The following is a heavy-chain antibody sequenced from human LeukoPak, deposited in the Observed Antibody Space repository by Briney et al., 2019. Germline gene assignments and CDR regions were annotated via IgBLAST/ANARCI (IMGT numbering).Heavy chain of an antibody. CDR1: GGSISSGGYS. J-gene: IGHJ4*02. CDR3: ARLVAATGNFDY. D-gene: IGHD6-13*01. Sequence: AQTLSLTCAVSGGSISSGGYSWSWIRQPPGKGLEWIGYIYHSGSTYYNPSLKSRVTISVDRSKNQFSLKLSSVTAADTAVYYCARLVAATGNFDYWGQGTLVTVSS. V-gene: IGHV4-30-2*01. CDR2: IYHSGST.